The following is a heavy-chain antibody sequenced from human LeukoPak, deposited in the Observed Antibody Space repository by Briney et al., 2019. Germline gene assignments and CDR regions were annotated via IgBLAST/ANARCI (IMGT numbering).Heavy chain of an antibody. Sequence: GGSLRLSCAASGFTFSSAWMHWVRQAPGTGLVWVSRITDDASTTYADSVKGRFTISRDNAKNTLYLQMNSLRAEDSAVYYCVRDRVGPDYWGQGTLVTVSS. CDR3: VRDRVGPDY. J-gene: IGHJ4*02. V-gene: IGHV3-74*03. CDR2: ITDDAST. D-gene: IGHD1-26*01. CDR1: GFTFSSAW.